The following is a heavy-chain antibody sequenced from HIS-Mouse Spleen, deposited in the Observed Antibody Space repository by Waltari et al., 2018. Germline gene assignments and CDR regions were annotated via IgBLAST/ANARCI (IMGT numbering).Heavy chain of an antibody. CDR1: GFTFSSYA. D-gene: IGHD5-18*01. J-gene: IGHJ4*02. V-gene: IGHV3-23*01. CDR3: AKVWPELKTVDTPMAFDY. CDR2: SRGSGGGT. Sequence: EVQLLESGGGLVQPGGSLRLSCAASGFTFSSYAMSWVRQAPGKGREWGAASRGSGGGTYYADSVKGRFTISRDNSKNTLYLQMNSLRAEDTAVYYCAKVWPELKTVDTPMAFDYWGQGTLVTVSS.